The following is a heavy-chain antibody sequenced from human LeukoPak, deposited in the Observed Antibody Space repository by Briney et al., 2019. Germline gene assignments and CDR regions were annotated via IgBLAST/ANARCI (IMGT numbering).Heavy chain of an antibody. D-gene: IGHD3-9*01. Sequence: PSETLSLTCTVSGGSFSGYYWSWIRQPPGKGLEWIGEINHSGSTNYNPSLKSRVTISVDTSKNQFSLKLSSVTAADTAVYYCARGFVLRFFDGHPWGQEPLAPVSS. J-gene: IGHJ5*02. V-gene: IGHV4-34*01. CDR2: INHSGST. CDR1: GGSFSGYY. CDR3: ARGFVLRFFDGHP.